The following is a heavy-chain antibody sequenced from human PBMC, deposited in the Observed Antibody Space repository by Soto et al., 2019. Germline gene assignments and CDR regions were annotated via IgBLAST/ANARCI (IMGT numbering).Heavy chain of an antibody. V-gene: IGHV1-69*01. CDR2: GIPIFRTT. D-gene: IGHD2-15*01. J-gene: IGHJ6*01. CDR1: GGTFSSYS. CDR3: AKGGHHCNAAYYYDMDV. Sequence: QVQLVQSGAEVKKPGSSVKVSCKASGGTFSSYSINWVRQAPGQRLEWMGGGIPIFRTTNYAQKFQGRVTITADESTSRVYIELSSLRSEDTAVYYCAKGGHHCNAAYYYDMDVWGQGTTVTVSS.